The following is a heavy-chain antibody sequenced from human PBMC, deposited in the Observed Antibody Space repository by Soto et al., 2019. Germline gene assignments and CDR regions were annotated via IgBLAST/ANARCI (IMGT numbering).Heavy chain of an antibody. Sequence: GGSLRLSCSASGFTFSTYAMHWVRQAPGKGLEYVSAISSNGGSTYHADSVRGRFAISRDNSKDTLYLQMSSLRAEDTAVYYCVKDRLSRVGATGLLDYWGQGTLVTVSS. CDR1: GFTFSTYA. V-gene: IGHV3-64D*06. CDR3: VKDRLSRVGATGLLDY. D-gene: IGHD1-26*01. CDR2: ISSNGGST. J-gene: IGHJ4*02.